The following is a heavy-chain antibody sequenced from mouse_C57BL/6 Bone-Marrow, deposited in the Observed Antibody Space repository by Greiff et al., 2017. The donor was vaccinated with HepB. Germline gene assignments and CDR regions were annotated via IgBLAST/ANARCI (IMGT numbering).Heavy chain of an antibody. D-gene: IGHD1-1*01. CDR3: TTWYGSSPWFAY. Sequence: VQLQQSGAELVRPGASVKLSCTASGFNIKDDYMHWVKQRPEQGLEWIGWIDPENGDTEYASKFQGKATITADTSSNTAYLQLSSLTSEGTAVYYCTTWYGSSPWFAYWGQGSLVTVSA. J-gene: IGHJ3*01. CDR1: GFNIKDDY. CDR2: IDPENGDT. V-gene: IGHV14-4*01.